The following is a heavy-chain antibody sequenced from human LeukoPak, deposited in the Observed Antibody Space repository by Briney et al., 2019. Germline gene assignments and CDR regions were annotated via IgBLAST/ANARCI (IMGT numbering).Heavy chain of an antibody. V-gene: IGHV4-34*01. J-gene: IGHJ4*02. Sequence: TSETLSLTCAVYGGSFRGYYWSWIRQPPGKGLEWIGEIKHSGSTNYNPSLKSRVTISVDTSKNQFSLKLSSVTAADTAVYYCARYSHYGDYYFDYWGQGTLVTVSS. CDR2: IKHSGST. CDR1: GGSFRGYY. CDR3: ARYSHYGDYYFDY. D-gene: IGHD4-17*01.